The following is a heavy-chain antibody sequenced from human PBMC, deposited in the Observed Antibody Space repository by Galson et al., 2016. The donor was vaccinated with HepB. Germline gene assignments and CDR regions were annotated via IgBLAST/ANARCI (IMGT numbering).Heavy chain of an antibody. Sequence: SVKVSCKASGYNFVYRTLHWVRQAPGQRLEWMGWINRGNGNTRYSQRFQGRVTITRDTSATTADMAPSGLKSEDKAIYYCAKDLPWALRAFDVWGQGTMVIVSS. V-gene: IGHV1-3*01. CDR1: GYNFVYRT. J-gene: IGHJ3*01. CDR2: INRGNGNT. CDR3: AKDLPWALRAFDV. D-gene: IGHD1-26*01.